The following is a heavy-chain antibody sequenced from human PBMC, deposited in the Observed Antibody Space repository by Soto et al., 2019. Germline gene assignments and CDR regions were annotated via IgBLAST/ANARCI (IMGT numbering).Heavy chain of an antibody. D-gene: IGHD5-18*01. CDR3: ARDSPNTAMANSHFDY. V-gene: IGHV1-46*03. CDR1: GDTFTSYY. Sequence: ASVKVSCEACGDTFTSYYMHWVRQAPGQGLEWMGIINPSGGSTGYAQKFQGRVTMTRDTSTSTVYMELSSLRSEDTAVYYCARDSPNTAMANSHFDYWGQGTLVTVSS. J-gene: IGHJ4*02. CDR2: INPSGGST.